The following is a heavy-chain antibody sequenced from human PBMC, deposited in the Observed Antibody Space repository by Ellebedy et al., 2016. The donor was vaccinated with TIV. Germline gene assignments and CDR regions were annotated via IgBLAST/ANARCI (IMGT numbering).Heavy chain of an antibody. D-gene: IGHD2-2*01. CDR1: GGSISTYY. CDR2: IYYSGST. J-gene: IGHJ6*03. Sequence: GSLRLSCTVSGGSISTYYWSWIRQPPGKGLEWIGYIYYSGSTHYNPSLKSRVTISVDTSKNQFSLKLSSVTAADTAVYYCARVGVVPAARDYMDVWGKGTTVTVSS. V-gene: IGHV4-59*12. CDR3: ARVGVVPAARDYMDV.